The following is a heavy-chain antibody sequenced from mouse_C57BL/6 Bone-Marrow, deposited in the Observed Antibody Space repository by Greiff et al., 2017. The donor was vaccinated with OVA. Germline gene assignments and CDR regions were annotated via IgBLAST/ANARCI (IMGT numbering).Heavy chain of an antibody. CDR3: TRKKDDYDGAWFAY. Sequence: EVQLVESGTVLARPGASVKMSCKTSGYTFTSYWMHWVKQRPGQGLEWIGAIYPGNSDTRYNQKFKGKAKLTAAKSASTAYMELSSLTNEDSAVYYCTRKKDDYDGAWFAYWGQGTLVTVSA. D-gene: IGHD2-4*01. J-gene: IGHJ3*01. V-gene: IGHV1-5*01. CDR1: GYTFTSYW. CDR2: IYPGNSDT.